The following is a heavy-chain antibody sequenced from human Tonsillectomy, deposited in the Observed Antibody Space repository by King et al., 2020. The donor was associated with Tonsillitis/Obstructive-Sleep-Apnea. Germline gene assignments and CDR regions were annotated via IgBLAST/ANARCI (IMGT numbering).Heavy chain of an antibody. Sequence: ESGGGLVQPGGSLRLSCAASGFTVSNNYMSWVRQAPGKGLEWVSVIYSGGSTYYADSVKGRFTVSRHNFKNTLYLQMNSLRAEDTAVYYCARGVFTSSAPYNYWGQGTLVTVSS. V-gene: IGHV3-53*04. D-gene: IGHD3-22*01. CDR2: IYSGGST. J-gene: IGHJ4*02. CDR3: ARGVFTSSAPYNY. CDR1: GFTVSNNY.